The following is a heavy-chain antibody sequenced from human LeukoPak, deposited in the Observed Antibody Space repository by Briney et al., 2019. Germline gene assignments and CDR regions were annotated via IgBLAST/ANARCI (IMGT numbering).Heavy chain of an antibody. D-gene: IGHD3-10*01. CDR2: IIPIFGTA. J-gene: IGHJ6*04. Sequence: SVKVSCKASGGTFTSYAISWVRQAPGQGLEWMGGIIPIFGTANYAQKFQGRVTITADESTSTAYMELSSLRSEDTAVYYCAKSSGSYYNQGYYYYGMDVWGKGTTVTVSS. V-gene: IGHV1-69*13. CDR3: AKSSGSYYNQGYYYYGMDV. CDR1: GGTFTSYA.